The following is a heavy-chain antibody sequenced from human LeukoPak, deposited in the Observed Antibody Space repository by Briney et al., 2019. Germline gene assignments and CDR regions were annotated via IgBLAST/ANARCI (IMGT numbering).Heavy chain of an antibody. CDR1: GYTFTAHY. V-gene: IGHV1-2*02. CDR2: INPNSGGT. J-gene: IGHJ4*02. CDR3: ASKHCSLFNSNFPLLDY. D-gene: IGHD2-15*01. Sequence: GASVKVSCKPSGYTFTAHYIHWVRQAPGQGLEWMGWINPNSGGTNYAQKFQGRITLTRDTSVSTAYMELSSLRSDDTAVYYCASKHCSLFNSNFPLLDYWGQGTLVTVSS.